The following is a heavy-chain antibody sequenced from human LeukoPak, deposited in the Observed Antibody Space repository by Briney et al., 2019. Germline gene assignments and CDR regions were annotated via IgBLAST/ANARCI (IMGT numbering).Heavy chain of an antibody. V-gene: IGHV3-30*02. D-gene: IGHD2-2*01. CDR1: GFIFSVYG. J-gene: IGHJ5*02. CDR2: IRSDGSNK. CDR3: AKESSAAANYNWFDP. Sequence: GGSLRLSCAASGFIFSVYGMHWVRQAPGKGLEWVAFIRSDGSNKYYADSVKGRFTISRDNSKDTLYLQMNSLRAEDTAVYYCAKESSAAANYNWFDPWGQGTLVTVSS.